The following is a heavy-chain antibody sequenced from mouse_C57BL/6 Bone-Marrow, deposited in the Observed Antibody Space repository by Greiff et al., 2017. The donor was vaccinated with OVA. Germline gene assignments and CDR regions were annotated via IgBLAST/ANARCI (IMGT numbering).Heavy chain of an antibody. V-gene: IGHV7-3*01. Sequence: EVQWVESGGGLVQPGGSLSLSCAASGFTFTDYYMSWVRQPPGKALEWLGFIRNKANGYTTEYSASVKGRFTISRDNSQSILYLQMNALRAEDSATYYCARSPSGVTVAMDYWGQGTSVTVSS. CDR3: ARSPSGVTVAMDY. J-gene: IGHJ4*01. CDR2: IRNKANGYTT. CDR1: GFTFTDYY. D-gene: IGHD2-12*01.